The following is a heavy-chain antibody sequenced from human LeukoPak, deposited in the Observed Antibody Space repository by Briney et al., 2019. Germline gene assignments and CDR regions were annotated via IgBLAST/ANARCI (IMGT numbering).Heavy chain of an antibody. CDR3: ARVYRGGNRALRIPEY. CDR2: ISSYKWNT. V-gene: IGHV1-18*04. J-gene: IGHJ4*02. D-gene: IGHD3-16*01. CDR1: GYTFTSYG. Sequence: ASVKVSCKASGYTFTSYGISWVRQAPAQGLEWMEWISSYKWNTNYAQKLRGRVTMTTDTYTSTAYMELRSLRSDDTAVYYGARVYRGGNRALRIPEYWREGTLVTVRS.